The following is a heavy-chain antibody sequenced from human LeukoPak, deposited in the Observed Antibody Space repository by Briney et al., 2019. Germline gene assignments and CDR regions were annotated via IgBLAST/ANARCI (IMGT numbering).Heavy chain of an antibody. D-gene: IGHD6-6*01. CDR3: ARLKQLVRAADY. CDR1: GGSFSGYY. J-gene: IGHJ4*02. V-gene: IGHV4-34*01. CDR2: INHSGST. Sequence: PSETLSLTCAVYGGSFSGYYWSWIRQPPGKGLEWIGEINHSGSTNYNPSLKSRVTVSVDTSKNQFPLKLSSVTAADTAVYYCARLKQLVRAADYWGQGTLVTVSS.